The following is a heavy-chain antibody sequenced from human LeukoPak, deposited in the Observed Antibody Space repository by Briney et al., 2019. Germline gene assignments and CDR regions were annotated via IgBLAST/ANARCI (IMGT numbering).Heavy chain of an antibody. Sequence: ASVKVSCKASGYTFTGYYMHWVRQAPGQGLEWMGWINPNSGGTNYAQKFQGRVTMTRDTSISTAYMELRSLRSDDTAVYYCARDWGYNWNDGGGGFDYWGQGTLVTVSS. V-gene: IGHV1-2*02. CDR1: GYTFTGYY. J-gene: IGHJ4*02. CDR3: ARDWGYNWNDGGGGFDY. CDR2: INPNSGGT. D-gene: IGHD1-20*01.